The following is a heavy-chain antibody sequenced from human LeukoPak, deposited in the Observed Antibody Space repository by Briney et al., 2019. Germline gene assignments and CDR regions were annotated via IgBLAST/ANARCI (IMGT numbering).Heavy chain of an antibody. CDR2: IKQYESEK. J-gene: IGHJ4*02. CDR1: GFRVSSFW. CDR3: ARDRGGDGYKYGGFDS. V-gene: IGHV3-7*01. D-gene: IGHD5-24*01. Sequence: GGSLRLSCVASGFRVSSFWMSWVRQGPGKGREWVANIKQYESEKHYVDSVKGRFTLSTDNAKTSLYLQMDSLRAEDTAVYYCARDRGGDGYKYGGFDSWGQGTLVTVSS.